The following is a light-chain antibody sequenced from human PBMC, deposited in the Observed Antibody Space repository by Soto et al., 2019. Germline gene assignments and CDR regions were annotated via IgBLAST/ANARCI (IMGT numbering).Light chain of an antibody. CDR2: WAS. CDR1: QSVLFNFNSKNY. V-gene: IGKV4-1*01. Sequence: DIVMTQSPDSLAVSLGERATINCKSSQSVLFNFNSKNYLAWYQQKPGQPPKLLIYWASTRESGVPDRFSGSGSGTDFTLTISSLQAEDVAVYYCQQYYITPYTFGQGTKLEIK. J-gene: IGKJ2*01. CDR3: QQYYITPYT.